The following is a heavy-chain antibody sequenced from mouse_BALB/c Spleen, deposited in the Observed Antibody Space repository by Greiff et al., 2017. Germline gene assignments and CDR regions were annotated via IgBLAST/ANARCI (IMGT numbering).Heavy chain of an antibody. CDR3: ARDSHYYGSSYFAY. CDR2: IWAGGST. Sequence: VKLMESGPGLVAPSQSLSITCTVSGFSLTSYGVHWVRQPPGKGLEWLGVIWAGGSTNYNSALMSRLSISKDNSKSQVFLKMNSLQTDDTAMYYCARDSHYYGSSYFAYWGQGTLVTVSA. D-gene: IGHD1-1*01. J-gene: IGHJ3*01. CDR1: GFSLTSYG. V-gene: IGHV2-9*02.